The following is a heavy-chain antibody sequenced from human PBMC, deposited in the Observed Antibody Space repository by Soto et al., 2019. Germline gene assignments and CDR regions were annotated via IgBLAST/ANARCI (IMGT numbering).Heavy chain of an antibody. CDR3: ARVGSSGWSPDY. D-gene: IGHD6-19*01. J-gene: IGHJ4*02. CDR2: IFYSGRT. V-gene: IGHV4-59*01. CDR1: GGSISGYY. Sequence: SETLSLTCTVSGGSISGYYWSWIRQPPGKGLEWIGYIFYSGRTNYNPSLRSRVTISVDTSKNQFSLKLSSVTTADTAMYYCARVGSSGWSPDYWGQGTLVTVSS.